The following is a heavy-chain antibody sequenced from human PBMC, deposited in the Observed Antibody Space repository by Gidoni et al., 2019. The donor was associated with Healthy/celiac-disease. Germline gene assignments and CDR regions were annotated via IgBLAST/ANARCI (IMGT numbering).Heavy chain of an antibody. V-gene: IGHV5-51*01. D-gene: IGHD3-10*01. CDR1: GYSFTSYW. Sequence: EVQLVQSGAEVKKPGESLKISCKGSGYSFTSYWIGWVRQMPGKGLEWMGIIYPGDSDTRYSPSFQGQVTISADKSISTAYLQWSSLKASDTAMYYCARITMVRGVIQTMDVWGKGTTVTVSS. CDR2: IYPGDSDT. J-gene: IGHJ6*03. CDR3: ARITMVRGVIQTMDV.